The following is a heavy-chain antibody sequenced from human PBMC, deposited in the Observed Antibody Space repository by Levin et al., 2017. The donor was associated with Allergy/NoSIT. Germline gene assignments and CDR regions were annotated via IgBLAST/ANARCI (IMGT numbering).Heavy chain of an antibody. V-gene: IGHV1-69*13. CDR1: GGTFSSYA. CDR2: IIPIFGTA. Sequence: SVKVSCKASGGTFSSYAISWVRQAPGQGLEWMGGIIPIFGTANYAQKFQGRVTITADESTSTAYMELSSLRSEDTAVYYCARLLLATVTISWFDPWGQGTLVTVSS. CDR3: ARLLLATVTISWFDP. D-gene: IGHD4-17*01. J-gene: IGHJ5*02.